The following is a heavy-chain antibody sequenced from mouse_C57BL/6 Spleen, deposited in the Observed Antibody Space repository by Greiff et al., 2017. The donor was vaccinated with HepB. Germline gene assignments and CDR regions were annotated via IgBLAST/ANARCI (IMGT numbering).Heavy chain of an antibody. CDR2: IHPNSGST. J-gene: IGHJ2*01. Sequence: QVQLQQPGAELVKPGASVKLSCKASGYTFTSYWMHWVKQRPGQGLEWIGMIHPNSGSTNYNEKFKSKATLTVDKSSSTAYMQLSSLTSEDSAVYYCARGGDYYERYYFDYWGQGTTLTVSS. CDR3: ARGGDYYERYYFDY. D-gene: IGHD1-1*01. CDR1: GYTFTSYW. V-gene: IGHV1-64*01.